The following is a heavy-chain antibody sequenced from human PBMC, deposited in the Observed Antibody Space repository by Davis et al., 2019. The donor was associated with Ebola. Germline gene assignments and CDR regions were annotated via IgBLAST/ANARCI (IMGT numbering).Heavy chain of an antibody. D-gene: IGHD6-13*01. CDR3: VKVSQQLVHDAFDI. CDR1: GFTFSSYA. V-gene: IGHV3-23*01. Sequence: GESLKISCTASGFTFSSYAMSWVRQAPGKGLEWFSGISGSGGRTYYADSVKGRFTISRDNSKNTLYLQMNSLRAEDTAVYYCVKVSQQLVHDAFDIWGQGTMVTVSS. CDR2: ISGSGGRT. J-gene: IGHJ3*02.